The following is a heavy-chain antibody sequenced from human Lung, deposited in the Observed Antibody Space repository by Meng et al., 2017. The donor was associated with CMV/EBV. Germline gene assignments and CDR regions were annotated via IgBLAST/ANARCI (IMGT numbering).Heavy chain of an antibody. CDR3: VRIVGGSSRHWFDP. V-gene: IGHV3-23*01. J-gene: IGHJ5*02. Sequence: GGSLRLSCAASGFTLSTYAMTWVRQAPGKGLEWLSAISTTGGVTYSADSVKGRFTISRDNSKNTLYMQMNSLRAEDTAVYYCVRIVGGSSRHWFDPWGQGTLVTVSS. CDR2: ISTTGGVT. D-gene: IGHD1-26*01. CDR1: GFTLSTYA.